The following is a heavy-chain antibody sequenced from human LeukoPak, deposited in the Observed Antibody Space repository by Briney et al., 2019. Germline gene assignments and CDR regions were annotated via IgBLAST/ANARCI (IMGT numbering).Heavy chain of an antibody. J-gene: IGHJ4*02. V-gene: IGHV1-18*01. CDR1: GYTFTSYG. D-gene: IGHD2-21*01. CDR3: ARWRSLLRYYFDY. Sequence: ASVNVSCKASGYTFTSYGISWVRQAPGQGLEWMGWISAYNGNTNYAQKLQGRVTMTTDTSTSTAYMELRSLRSDGTAVCYCARWRSLLRYYFDYWGQGTLVTVSS. CDR2: ISAYNGNT.